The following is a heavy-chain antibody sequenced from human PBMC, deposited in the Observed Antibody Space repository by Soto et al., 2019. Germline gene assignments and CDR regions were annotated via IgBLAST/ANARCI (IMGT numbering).Heavy chain of an antibody. CDR3: GVFTVRFYYYGTDV. D-gene: IGHD3-10*01. J-gene: IGHJ6*02. CDR2: IIPIFGTA. V-gene: IGHV1-69*01. CDR1: GGTFSSYA. Sequence: KVSCKASGGTFSSYAISCVRQAPGQGLEWMGGIIPIFGTANYAQKFQGRVTITADESTSTAYMELSSLRSEDTAVYYCGVFTVRFYYYGTDVSGPGPILTRSS.